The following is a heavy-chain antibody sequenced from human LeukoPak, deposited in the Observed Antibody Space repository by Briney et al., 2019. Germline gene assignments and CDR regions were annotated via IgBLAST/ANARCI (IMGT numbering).Heavy chain of an antibody. CDR3: AKDGQLWKPGNWFDP. V-gene: IGHV3-33*06. D-gene: IGHD5-18*01. CDR1: GFTFSSYG. CDR2: IWYDGSNK. Sequence: GGSLRLSCAASGFTFSSYGMHWVRQAPGKGLEWVAVIWYDGSNKYYADSVKGRFTISRDNSKNTLYLQMNSLRAEDTAVYCCAKDGQLWKPGNWFDPWGQGTLVTVSS. J-gene: IGHJ5*02.